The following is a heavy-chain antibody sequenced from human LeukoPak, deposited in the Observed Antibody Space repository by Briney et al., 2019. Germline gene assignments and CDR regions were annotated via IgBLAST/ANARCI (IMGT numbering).Heavy chain of an antibody. Sequence: SETLSLTCTVSGGSISSSSYYWGWIRQPPGKGLEWIGSVYYKGSTYYIPSLKSRVTISVDTSKNQFSLKLSSVTAADTAVYYCARDRGKQWLVSSYYFDYWGQGTLVTVSS. J-gene: IGHJ4*02. CDR3: ARDRGKQWLVSSYYFDY. CDR1: GGSISSSSYY. V-gene: IGHV4-39*07. D-gene: IGHD6-19*01. CDR2: VYYKGST.